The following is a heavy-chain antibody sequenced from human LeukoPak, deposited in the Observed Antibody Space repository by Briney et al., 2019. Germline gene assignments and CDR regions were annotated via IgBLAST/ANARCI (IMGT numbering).Heavy chain of an antibody. D-gene: IGHD3-22*01. CDR3: ARRGYDSSGSHKAGFDY. J-gene: IGHJ4*02. CDR2: IYPGDSDT. V-gene: IGHV5-51*01. CDR1: GYSFTSYW. Sequence: GESLKISCKGSGYSFTSYWIGWVRQMPGKGLDWMGIIYPGDSDTGYSPSFQGQVTISADKSISTAYLQWSSLKASDTAMYYCARRGYDSSGSHKAGFDYWGQGTLVTVSS.